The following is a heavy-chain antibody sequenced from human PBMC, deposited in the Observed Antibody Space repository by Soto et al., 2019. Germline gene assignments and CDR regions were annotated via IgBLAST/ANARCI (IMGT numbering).Heavy chain of an antibody. V-gene: IGHV1-46*01. CDR2: INPNGGAT. Sequence: QVRLVQSGAEVRKPGASVKLSCKASGYTFTTYYIHWVRQAPGQGLEWMGIINPNGGATSYAQNFQGRVTMTGDTSTNTVYMEMSSLRSDDTGMYYCARALTEFDYWGPGTLVTVSS. D-gene: IGHD7-27*01. CDR1: GYTFTTYY. CDR3: ARALTEFDY. J-gene: IGHJ4*02.